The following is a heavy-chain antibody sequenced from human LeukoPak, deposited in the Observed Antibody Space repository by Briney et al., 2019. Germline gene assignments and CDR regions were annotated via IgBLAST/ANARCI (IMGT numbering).Heavy chain of an antibody. J-gene: IGHJ5*02. CDR3: ARDLSQGIAAQA. V-gene: IGHV3-21*01. CDR1: GFTFSSYS. D-gene: IGHD6-13*01. CDR2: ISGSSSYI. Sequence: GGSLRLSCAASGFTFSSYSMNWVRQAPGKGLEWVSSISGSSSYIYYADSVKGRFTISRDNAKNSLYLQMNSLRAEDTAVYYCARDLSQGIAAQAWGQGTLVTVSS.